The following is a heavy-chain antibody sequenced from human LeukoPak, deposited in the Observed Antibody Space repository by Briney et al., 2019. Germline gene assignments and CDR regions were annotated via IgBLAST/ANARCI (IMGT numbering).Heavy chain of an antibody. D-gene: IGHD2/OR15-2a*01. J-gene: IGHJ5*02. CDR2: INPNSGGT. CDR1: GYTFTGYY. Sequence: ASVKVSCKASGYTFTGYYMHWVRQAPGQGLEWMGWINPNSGGTNYAQKFQGRVTMTRNTSISTAYMELSSLRSEDTAVYYCARSCLSFRGRGWFDPWGQGTLVTVSS. V-gene: IGHV1-2*02. CDR3: ARSCLSFRGRGWFDP.